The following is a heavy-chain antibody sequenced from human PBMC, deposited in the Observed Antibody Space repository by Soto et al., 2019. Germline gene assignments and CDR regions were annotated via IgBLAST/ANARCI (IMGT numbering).Heavy chain of an antibody. CDR1: GGTFSSYA. CDR2: IIPIFGTA. J-gene: IGHJ4*02. D-gene: IGHD3-16*01. CDR3: ARYDRILNYFDY. Sequence: GASLKVSCKASGGTFSSYAISWVRQAPGQGLEWMGGIIPIFGTANYAQKFQGRVTITADESTSTAYMELSSLRSEDTAVYYCARYDRILNYFDYWGQGTLVTVSS. V-gene: IGHV1-69*13.